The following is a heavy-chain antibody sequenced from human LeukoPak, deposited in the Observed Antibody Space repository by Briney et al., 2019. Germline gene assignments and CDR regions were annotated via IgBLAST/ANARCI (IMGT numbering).Heavy chain of an antibody. CDR2: IRYDGSNK. V-gene: IGHV3-30*02. D-gene: IGHD3-10*01. CDR3: AKAPNYYGSGSYYTLYYYYGMDV. Sequence: PGGSLRLSCAASGFTFSSYGMHWVRQAPGKGLEWVAFIRYDGSNKYYADSVKGRFTTSRDNSKNTLYRQMNSLRAEDTAVYYCAKAPNYYGSGSYYTLYYYYGMDVWGQGTTVTVSS. CDR1: GFTFSSYG. J-gene: IGHJ6*02.